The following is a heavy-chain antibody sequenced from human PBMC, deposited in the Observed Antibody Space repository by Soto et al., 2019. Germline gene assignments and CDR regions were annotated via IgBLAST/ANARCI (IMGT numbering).Heavy chain of an antibody. CDR2: MNPNTGNS. CDR1: GYTFTSYD. J-gene: IGHJ4*02. Sequence: QVQLVQSGAEVRKPGASVKVSCEASGYTFTSYDIYWVRQATGQGLEWMGWMNPNTGNSAYAHKFQGRVTMNRDTSISTAHMELSSLRSEDTAVYYCARRAETNGWNGFGADKYYFDFWGQGPLVTVSS. V-gene: IGHV1-8*01. CDR3: ARRAETNGWNGFGADKYYFDF. D-gene: IGHD1-1*01.